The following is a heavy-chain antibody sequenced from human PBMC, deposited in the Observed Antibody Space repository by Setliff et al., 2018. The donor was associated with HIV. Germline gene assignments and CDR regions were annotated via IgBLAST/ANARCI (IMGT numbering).Heavy chain of an antibody. Sequence: SETLSLTCAFYGASFTDYYWNWIRQPPGEGLEWIGEIHHTGHINYNPSFKSRVTMSLDMSTNQFSLKMASMTAADSAVYYCARFDVTPMTTRGYWGQGTQVTVSS. CDR1: GASFTDYY. V-gene: IGHV4-34*01. D-gene: IGHD4-17*01. CDR2: IHHTGHI. J-gene: IGHJ4*02. CDR3: ARFDVTPMTTRGY.